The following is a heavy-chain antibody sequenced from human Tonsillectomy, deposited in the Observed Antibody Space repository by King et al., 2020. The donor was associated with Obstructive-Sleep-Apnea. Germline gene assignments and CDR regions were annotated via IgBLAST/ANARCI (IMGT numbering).Heavy chain of an antibody. CDR2: MYYSGNS. J-gene: IGHJ4*02. D-gene: IGHD5-12*01. CDR1: GDSISNYY. Sequence: QLQESGPGLVKPSETLSLTCTVSGDSISNYYWSWIRQPPGKGLEWIGYMYYSGNSNYNPSLKIRVTISVDTSKIQFSLRPSSVTAADTAVYYCARHRGVEDYGGYGDYFDYWGQGTLVTVSS. CDR3: ARHRGVEDYGGYGDYFDY. V-gene: IGHV4-59*08.